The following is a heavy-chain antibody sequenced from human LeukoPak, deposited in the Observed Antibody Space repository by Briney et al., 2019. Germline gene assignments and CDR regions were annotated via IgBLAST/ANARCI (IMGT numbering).Heavy chain of an antibody. D-gene: IGHD6-13*01. CDR3: ARDQSVRLLQTSSTYFKHVFAI. Sequence: ASVTVSFTPSGYTFTNYGIRWVRQPPGLGEEGMGWISTYNGNKNYAQKVQGRVTMTTDTSTSTAYMELRSLRFDDTAVYYCARDQSVRLLQTSSTYFKHVFAIWGQGAMVTVSS. V-gene: IGHV1-18*01. CDR1: GYTFTNYG. J-gene: IGHJ3*02. CDR2: ISTYNGNK.